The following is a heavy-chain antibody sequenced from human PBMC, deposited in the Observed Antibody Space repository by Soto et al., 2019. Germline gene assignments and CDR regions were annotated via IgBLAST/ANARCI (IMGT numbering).Heavy chain of an antibody. CDR2: ISGSGSST. D-gene: IGHD6-19*01. CDR3: AQEAVGEEWLLPKH. Sequence: EVQLLESGGGLVQPGGSLRLSCAAFGITFDSYAMSWVRQAPGKGLEWVSSISGSGSSTYYADSVKGRFTVSRDKSKNTLYLQMNSLRADDTAVYYCAQEAVGEEWLLPKHWGQGTLVTVSS. V-gene: IGHV3-23*01. CDR1: GITFDSYA. J-gene: IGHJ4*02.